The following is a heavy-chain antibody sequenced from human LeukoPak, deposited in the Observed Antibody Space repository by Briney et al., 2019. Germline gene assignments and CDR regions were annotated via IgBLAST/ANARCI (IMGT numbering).Heavy chain of an antibody. Sequence: SETLSLTCTVSGGSISTYYWSWIRQPAGKGLEWIGRVYTSGTTTYNPSLKSRVTMSLDTSKNQMSLKLRSVTAADTAMYYCTRHPVPYSSGWSDYWGQGTLVTVSS. CDR2: VYTSGTT. CDR3: TRHPVPYSSGWSDY. CDR1: GGSISTYY. D-gene: IGHD6-19*01. V-gene: IGHV4-4*07. J-gene: IGHJ4*02.